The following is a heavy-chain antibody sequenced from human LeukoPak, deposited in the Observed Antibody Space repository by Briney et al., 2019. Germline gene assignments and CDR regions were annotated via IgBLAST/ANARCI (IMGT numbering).Heavy chain of an antibody. CDR1: GGSISSYY. CDR3: ARGSSSSWFDFDC. D-gene: IGHD6-13*01. J-gene: IGHJ4*02. CDR2: IYSSGRT. V-gene: IGHV4-4*07. Sequence: SETLSLTCTVSGGSISSYYWSWIRQPAGKGLEWIGRIYSSGRTNYNPSLKSRVTMSVDTSKNQFSLKFTSVTAADSAVYYCARGSSSSWFDFDCWGQGTLVTVSS.